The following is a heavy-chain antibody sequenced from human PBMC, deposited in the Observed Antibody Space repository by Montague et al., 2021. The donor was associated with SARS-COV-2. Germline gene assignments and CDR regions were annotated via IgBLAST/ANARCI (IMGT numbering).Heavy chain of an antibody. V-gene: IGHV4-39*01. Sequence: SETLSLTCTVPGAYIGSSFSYWGWIRQSPGKGLEWIGSIGYSASSFYNPSLRSRVTISEDTSRNQFSLKVTSVTAADTAVYYCAGYRVGTMLDSWGPGTLVTVSS. J-gene: IGHJ5*01. CDR3: AGYRVGTMLDS. CDR1: GAYIGSSFSY. D-gene: IGHD1-1*01. CDR2: IGYSASS.